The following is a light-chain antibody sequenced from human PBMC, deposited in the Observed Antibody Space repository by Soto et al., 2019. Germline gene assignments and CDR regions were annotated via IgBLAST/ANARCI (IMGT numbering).Light chain of an antibody. CDR3: QQYNNWPPWT. J-gene: IGKJ1*01. V-gene: IGKV3-15*01. CDR1: QSVSSN. Sequence: EIVMTQSPATLSVSPGERATLSCRASQSVSSNLAWYQQKPGQAPRLLIHGASTSDTGVPARFSGSGSGTEFTLTISSLQSEDFAVYYCQQYNNWPPWTFGQGTKVEIK. CDR2: GAS.